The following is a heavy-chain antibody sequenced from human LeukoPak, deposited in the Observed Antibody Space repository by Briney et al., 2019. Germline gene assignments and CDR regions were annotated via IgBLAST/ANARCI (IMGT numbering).Heavy chain of an antibody. J-gene: IGHJ4*02. D-gene: IGHD2-15*01. V-gene: IGHV3-23*01. CDR2: ISGSGGST. CDR1: GFTVSDYS. CDR3: ARHSSGGMYYFDY. Sequence: GGSLRLSCAASGFTVSDYSMTWVRQAPGKGLEWVSVISGSGGSTDYAGSVKGRFTISRDNPKNTLYLQMNSLRAEDTAIYYCARHSSGGMYYFDYWGQGTLVTVSS.